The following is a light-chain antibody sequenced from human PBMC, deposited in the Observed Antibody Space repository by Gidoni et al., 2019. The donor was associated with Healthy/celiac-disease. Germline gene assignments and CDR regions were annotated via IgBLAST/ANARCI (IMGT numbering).Light chain of an antibody. CDR2: AAS. CDR3: QQRSNLPLT. V-gene: IGKV3-11*01. J-gene: IGKJ4*01. Sequence: VLTQSPATLSLSPGERATLSCRASQSVSSYLAWYQQKPGQAPRLLIYAASTRPTGIPARFSGSGSGTDFTLTISSLEPEDFAVYYCQQRSNLPLTFGGGTKVEIK. CDR1: QSVSSY.